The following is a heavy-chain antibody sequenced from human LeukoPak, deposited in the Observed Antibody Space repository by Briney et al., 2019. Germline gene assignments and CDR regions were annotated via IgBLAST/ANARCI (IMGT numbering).Heavy chain of an antibody. CDR1: GFTFSRTA. Sequence: GGSLRLSCAASGFTFSRTAMSWVRQAPGKGLEWVATISGSGVGTYYAASVKGRFNISRDNSKNTLYLQMNSLRTEDTAMYYCAXDANYLRSXSFFIPFDYWGQGTLVSVYS. V-gene: IGHV3-23*01. D-gene: IGHD4/OR15-4a*01. CDR2: ISGSGVGT. J-gene: IGHJ4*02. CDR3: AXDANYLRSXSFFIPFDY.